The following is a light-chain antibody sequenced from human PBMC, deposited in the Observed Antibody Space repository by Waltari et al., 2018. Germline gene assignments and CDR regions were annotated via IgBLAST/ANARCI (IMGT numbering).Light chain of an antibody. Sequence: QSALTQPASVSGSPGQSITISCTGTSSDVGGYSLVSWSQKHPGKAPTVIIYEVTKRPSVFSNRVSGSKSGNTASLTISGLQAEDEADYYCCSYAGGDTLIFGGGTKLTGL. CDR3: CSYAGGDTLI. V-gene: IGLV2-23*02. CDR1: SSDVGGYSL. J-gene: IGLJ2*01. CDR2: EVT.